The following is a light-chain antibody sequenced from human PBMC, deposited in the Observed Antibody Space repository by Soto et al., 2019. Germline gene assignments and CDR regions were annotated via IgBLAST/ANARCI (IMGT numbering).Light chain of an antibody. CDR2: EVN. J-gene: IGLJ1*01. Sequence: QSALTQPPSASGSPGQSVAISCTGTSSDVGGYNYVSWYQQHPGKAPKLMIYEVNKRPSGVPDRFSGSKSGSTASLTISDLQTEDEAEYYCSSYTSSSTLVFGSGTKLTVL. CDR1: SSDVGGYNY. CDR3: SSYTSSSTLV. V-gene: IGLV2-8*01.